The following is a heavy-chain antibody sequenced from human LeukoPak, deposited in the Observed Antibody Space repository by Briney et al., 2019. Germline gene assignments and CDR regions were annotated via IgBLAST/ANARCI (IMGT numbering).Heavy chain of an antibody. Sequence: NPSETLSLTCTVSGGSISSGSYYWGWIRQPPGMGLEWIGEINHSGSTNYNPSLKSRVTISVDTSKNQFSLKLSSVTAADTAVYYCAAFPRMVRGRSYYYYMDVWGKGTTVTISS. V-gene: IGHV4-39*07. J-gene: IGHJ6*03. CDR2: INHSGST. CDR3: AAFPRMVRGRSYYYYMDV. D-gene: IGHD3-10*01. CDR1: GGSISSGSYY.